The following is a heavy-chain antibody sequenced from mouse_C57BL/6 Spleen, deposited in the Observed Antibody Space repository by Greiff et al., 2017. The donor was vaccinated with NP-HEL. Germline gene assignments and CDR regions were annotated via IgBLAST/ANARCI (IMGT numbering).Heavy chain of an antibody. CDR1: GYAFSSSW. D-gene: IGHD2-4*01. Sequence: QVQLKESGPELVKPGASVKISCKASGYAFSSSWMNWVKQRPGKGLEWIGRIYPGDGDTNYNGKFKGKATLTADKSSSTAYMQLSSLTSEDSAVYFCARDEIYDYVPVYAMDYWGQGTSVTVSS. V-gene: IGHV1-82*01. J-gene: IGHJ4*01. CDR2: IYPGDGDT. CDR3: ARDEIYDYVPVYAMDY.